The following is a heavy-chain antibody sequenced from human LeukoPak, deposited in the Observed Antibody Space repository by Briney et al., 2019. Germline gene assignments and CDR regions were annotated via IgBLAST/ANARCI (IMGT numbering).Heavy chain of an antibody. CDR1: GFTFSSYE. D-gene: IGHD2-15*01. CDR2: ISNSGSNR. Sequence: PGGSLRLSCVASGFTFSSYEMNWVRQAPGKGLEWASFISNSGSNRYYIASVKGRFTISRDNTKNALYLQMNSLRPEDTALYYCARELGVCSGGSCDAYDIWGQGTMVTVSS. CDR3: ARELGVCSGGSCDAYDI. J-gene: IGHJ3*02. V-gene: IGHV3-48*03.